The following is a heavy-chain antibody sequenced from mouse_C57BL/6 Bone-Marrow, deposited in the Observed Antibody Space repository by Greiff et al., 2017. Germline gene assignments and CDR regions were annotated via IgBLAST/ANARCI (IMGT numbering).Heavy chain of an antibody. CDR3: AHITTVVAPWYFGV. V-gene: IGHV1-80*01. J-gene: IGHJ1*03. Sequence: QVQLQQPGAELVRPGSSVKISCKASGYAFSSYWMTWVKQRPGKGLEWIGQIYPGDGDTNFNGKFKGKATLTADKSSSTAYMPLSSLTSEDSAVYFCAHITTVVAPWYFGVWGTGTTVTVSS. D-gene: IGHD1-1*01. CDR2: IYPGDGDT. CDR1: GYAFSSYW.